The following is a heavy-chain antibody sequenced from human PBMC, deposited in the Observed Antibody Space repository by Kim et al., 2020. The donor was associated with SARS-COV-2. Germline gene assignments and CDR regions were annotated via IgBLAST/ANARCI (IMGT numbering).Heavy chain of an antibody. CDR3: AMATSIAGTLFDH. V-gene: IGHV3-23*01. J-gene: IGHJ4*02. CDR1: GISFTGYA. CDR2: LSDSGNT. D-gene: IGHD2-15*01. Sequence: GGSLRLSCAASGISFTGYALSWVRQPPGKGLAWVATLSDSGNTQYTESVRGRFAISSDSSRKMLSLQIPNLTVQDTATYFCAMATSIAGTLFDHWSQGTLVTVPS.